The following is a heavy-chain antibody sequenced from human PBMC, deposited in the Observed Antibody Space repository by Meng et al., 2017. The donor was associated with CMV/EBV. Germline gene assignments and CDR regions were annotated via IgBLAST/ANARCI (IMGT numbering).Heavy chain of an antibody. J-gene: IGHJ6*02. CDR1: GGSISSSSYY. V-gene: IGHV4-39*07. Sequence: ESLKISCTVSGGSISSSSYYWGWIRQPPGKGLEWIGSIYYNGSTYYNPSLKSRVTISVDTSKNQFSLKLSSVTAADTAVYYCAREGMVGYYYYYGMDVWGQGTTVTVSS. D-gene: IGHD1-26*01. CDR2: IYYNGST. CDR3: AREGMVGYYYYYGMDV.